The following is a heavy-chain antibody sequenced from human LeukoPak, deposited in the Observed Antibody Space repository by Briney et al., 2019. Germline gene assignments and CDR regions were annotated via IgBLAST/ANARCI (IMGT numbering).Heavy chain of an antibody. CDR1: GFTFGTYD. CDR2: IDTTGDT. D-gene: IGHD3-10*02. Sequence: GGSLRLSCAASGFTFGTYDMHWVRQATGKGLEWVSAIDTTGDTSYPGSVKGRFTISRENAKNSLYLQMNSLRAEDTAVYYCAELGITMIGGVWGKGTTVTISS. CDR3: AELGITMIGGV. J-gene: IGHJ6*04. V-gene: IGHV3-13*01.